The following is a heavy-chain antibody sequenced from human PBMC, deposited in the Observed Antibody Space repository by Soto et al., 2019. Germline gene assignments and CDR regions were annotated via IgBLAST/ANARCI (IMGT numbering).Heavy chain of an antibody. D-gene: IGHD3-3*01. Sequence: ASLKVSCKASGYTFTSYDINWVRQATGQGLEWMGWMNPNSGNTGYAQKFQGRVTMTRNTSISTAYMEMSSLRSEDTAVYYCERGRTPDFWSGYYVYYYYYMDVWG. CDR1: GYTFTSYD. J-gene: IGHJ6*03. V-gene: IGHV1-8*01. CDR3: ERGRTPDFWSGYYVYYYYYMDV. CDR2: MNPNSGNT.